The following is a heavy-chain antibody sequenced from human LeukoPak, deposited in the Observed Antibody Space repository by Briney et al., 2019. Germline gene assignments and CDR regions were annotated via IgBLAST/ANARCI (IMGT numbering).Heavy chain of an antibody. CDR3: ARSYSSSSRIDFDY. J-gene: IGHJ4*02. CDR1: GYSISSGYY. Sequence: SETLSLTCAVSGYSISSGYYWGWIRQPPGKGLELIGSINHSGSTNYNPSLKSRVTISVDTSKNQFSLKLSSVTAADTAVYYCARSYSSSSRIDFDYWGQGTLVTVSS. CDR2: INHSGST. D-gene: IGHD6-6*01. V-gene: IGHV4-38-2*01.